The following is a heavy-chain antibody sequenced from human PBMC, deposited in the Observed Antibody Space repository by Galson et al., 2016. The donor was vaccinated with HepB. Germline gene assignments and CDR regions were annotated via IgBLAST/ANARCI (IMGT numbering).Heavy chain of an antibody. CDR3: ARQCTNGVCYSWIAAAGTEFDY. D-gene: IGHD2-8*01. Sequence: ETLSLTCTVSGGSISSSSYYWGWIRQPPGKGLEWIGTIYFSGSTYYNPSLKSRVTISVDTSKNQFSLKLSSVTAADTAVYYCARQCTNGVCYSWIAAAGTEFDYWGQGTLVTVSS. CDR2: IYFSGST. CDR1: GGSISSSSYY. J-gene: IGHJ4*02. V-gene: IGHV4-39*01.